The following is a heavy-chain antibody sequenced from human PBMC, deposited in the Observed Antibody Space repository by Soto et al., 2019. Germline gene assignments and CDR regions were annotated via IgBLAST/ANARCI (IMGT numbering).Heavy chain of an antibody. J-gene: IGHJ6*03. D-gene: IGHD5-12*01. CDR3: ARSGYSGYDHFYYYMDV. Sequence: PGGSLRLSCAASGFTFSGYWMSWVRQAPGKGLEWVANIKQDGSEKYYVDSVKGRFTISRDNAKSSLYLQMNSLRAEDTTVYYCARSGYSGYDHFYYYMDVWGKGTTVTVSS. CDR2: IKQDGSEK. V-gene: IGHV3-7*01. CDR1: GFTFSGYW.